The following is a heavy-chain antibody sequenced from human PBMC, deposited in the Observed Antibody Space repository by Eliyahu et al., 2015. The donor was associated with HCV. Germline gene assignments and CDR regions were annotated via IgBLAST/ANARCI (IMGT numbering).Heavy chain of an antibody. CDR1: GGSISSYF. V-gene: IGHV4-59*01. J-gene: IGHJ4*02. CDR2: LYYSGST. CDR3: ARSISESYYNAPYYFDY. Sequence: QESGPGLVKPSETLSLTCTVSGGSISSYFWNWIRQPPGKGLEWIGYLYYSGSTNYNPSLKSRVTISVDTSKNQFSLKLSSVTAADTAVYYCARSISESYYNAPYYFDYWGQGALVTVSS. D-gene: IGHD3-10*01.